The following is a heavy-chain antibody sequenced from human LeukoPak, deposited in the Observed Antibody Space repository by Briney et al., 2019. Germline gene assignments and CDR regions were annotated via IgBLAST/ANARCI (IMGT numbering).Heavy chain of an antibody. CDR2: IYHSGST. CDR1: GGSISSGGYS. Sequence: PSETLSLTCAVSGGSISSGGYSWSWIRQPPGKGLEWIGYIYHSGSTYYNPSLKSRVTISVDRSKNQFSLKLSSVTAADTAVYYCARGVQETTVTWFDPWGQETLVTVSS. D-gene: IGHD4-11*01. CDR3: ARGVQETTVTWFDP. J-gene: IGHJ5*02. V-gene: IGHV4-30-2*01.